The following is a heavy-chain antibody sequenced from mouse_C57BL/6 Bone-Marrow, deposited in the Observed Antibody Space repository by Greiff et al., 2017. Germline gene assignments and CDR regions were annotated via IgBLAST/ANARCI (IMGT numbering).Heavy chain of an antibody. CDR3: ERTTMITAPSYAMDY. V-gene: IGHV5-6*01. D-gene: IGHD2-4*01. J-gene: IGHJ4*01. CDR2: ISSGGSYT. CDR1: GFTFSSYG. Sequence: EVQGVESGGDLVKPGGSLKLSCAASGFTFSSYGMSWVRQTPDKRLEWVATISSGGSYTYYPDSVKGRFTISRDNAKNTLYLQMSSLKSEDTAMYYCERTTMITAPSYAMDYWGQGTSVTVSS.